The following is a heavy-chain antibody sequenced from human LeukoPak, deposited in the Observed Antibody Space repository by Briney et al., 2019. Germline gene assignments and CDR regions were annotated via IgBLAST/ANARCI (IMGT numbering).Heavy chain of an antibody. Sequence: ASVTVSCKASGYTFTSYGISWVRQAPGQGLEWMGWISAYNGNTNYAQKLQGRVTMTTDTSTSTAYMELRSLRSDDTAVYYCARDILVGATNGFDYWGQGTLVTVSS. CDR3: ARDILVGATNGFDY. V-gene: IGHV1-18*01. CDR1: GYTFTSYG. J-gene: IGHJ4*02. CDR2: ISAYNGNT. D-gene: IGHD1-26*01.